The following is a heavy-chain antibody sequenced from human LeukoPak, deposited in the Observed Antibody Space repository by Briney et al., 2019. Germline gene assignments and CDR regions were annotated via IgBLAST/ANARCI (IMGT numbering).Heavy chain of an antibody. D-gene: IGHD6-13*01. CDR2: ISGSGGST. J-gene: IGHJ6*03. CDR3: AKDPGIAGFYYYYYYMDV. CDR1: GFTFSSYA. V-gene: IGHV3-23*01. Sequence: GGSLRLSCAASGFTFSSYAMSWVRQAPGKGLEWVSAISGSGGSTYHADSVKGRFTISRDNSKNTLYLQMNSLRAEDTAVYYCAKDPGIAGFYYYYYYMDVWGKGTTVTVSS.